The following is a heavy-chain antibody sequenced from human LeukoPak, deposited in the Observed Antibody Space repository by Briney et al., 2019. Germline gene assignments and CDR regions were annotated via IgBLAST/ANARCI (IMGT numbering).Heavy chain of an antibody. J-gene: IGHJ3*02. CDR2: IYYSGST. D-gene: IGHD2-2*02. CDR3: ARDLRCSSTSCYIHDAFDI. Sequence: SETLSLTCTVSGDSISSYFWSWIRQPPGKGLEWIEYIYYSGSTYYNPSLKSRVTISVDTSKNQFSLKLSSVTAADTAVYYCARDLRCSSTSCYIHDAFDIWGQGTMVTVSS. CDR1: GDSISSYF. V-gene: IGHV4-59*12.